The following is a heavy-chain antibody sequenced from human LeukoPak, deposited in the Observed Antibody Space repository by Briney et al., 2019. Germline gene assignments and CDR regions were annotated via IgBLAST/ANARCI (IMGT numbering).Heavy chain of an antibody. J-gene: IGHJ4*02. D-gene: IGHD4-11*01. CDR2: IRSSSSPI. CDR3: ARLKDDVTKFDY. V-gene: IGHV3-48*01. CDR1: GFTFSLYN. Sequence: PGGSLRLSCAASGFTFSLYNMNWVRQAPGRGLEWVSYIRSSSSPIYYADSVKGRFTISRDNAKNSLFLQMNSLRAEDTAIYYCARLKDDVTKFDYWGQGTLVTVSS.